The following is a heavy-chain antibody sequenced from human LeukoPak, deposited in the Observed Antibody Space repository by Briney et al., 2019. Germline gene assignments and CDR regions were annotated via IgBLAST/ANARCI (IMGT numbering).Heavy chain of an antibody. J-gene: IGHJ4*02. Sequence: GGSLRLSCAASGFTFSSYTMNWVRQAPGKGLEWVSSISSTSDSIFYGDSVRGRFTVSRDNAKNSMLLHMDSLRAEDTAVYYCVRLLLGSYDILTGPLDYWGQGTLVTVSS. V-gene: IGHV3-21*01. CDR2: ISSTSDSI. D-gene: IGHD3-9*01. CDR3: VRLLLGSYDILTGPLDY. CDR1: GFTFSSYT.